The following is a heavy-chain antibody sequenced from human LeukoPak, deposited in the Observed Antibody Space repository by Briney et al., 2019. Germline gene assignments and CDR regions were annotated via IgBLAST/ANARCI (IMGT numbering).Heavy chain of an antibody. CDR1: GGSFSGYY. J-gene: IGHJ5*02. D-gene: IGHD4-17*01. Sequence: PSETLSLTCAVYGGSFSGYYWSWIRQPPGKGLEWIGYIYYSGSTNYNPSLKSRVTISVDTSKNQFSLKLSSVTAADTAVYYCARGVKRTHYGDYVVGWFDPWGQGTLVTVSS. CDR3: ARGVKRTHYGDYVVGWFDP. CDR2: IYYSGST. V-gene: IGHV4-59*01.